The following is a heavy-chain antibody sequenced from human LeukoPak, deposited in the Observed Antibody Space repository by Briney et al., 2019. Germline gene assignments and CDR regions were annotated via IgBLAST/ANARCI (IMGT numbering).Heavy chain of an antibody. CDR1: GFIFSDYY. J-gene: IGHJ5*02. Sequence: PGGSLRLSCAGSGFIFSDYYMSWIRQAPGKGLEWVSYISSSSNNIYYADSVKGRFTISRDNAKNSLYLQMNSLRAEDTAVYYCARSQWNPGKTTQTTWGQGTLVTVPS. CDR3: ARSQWNPGKTTQTT. D-gene: IGHD1-1*01. CDR2: ISSSSNNI. V-gene: IGHV3-11*01.